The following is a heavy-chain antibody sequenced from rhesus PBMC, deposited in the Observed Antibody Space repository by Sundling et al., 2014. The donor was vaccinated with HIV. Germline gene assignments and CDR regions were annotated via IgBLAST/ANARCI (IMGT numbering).Heavy chain of an antibody. CDR3: AREVCSGGVCTLDY. CDR2: TYGSSGTT. V-gene: IGHV4S9*01. CDR1: GGSVNNYY. J-gene: IGHJ4*01. D-gene: IGHD2-39*02. Sequence: QVQLQESGPGLVKPSETLSLTCAVSGGSVNNYYWNWIRQPPEKGLEWIGNTYGSSGTTFYNPSLKNRVIISKDTSRNQVFLKLKSVTAADTAVYYCAREVCSGGVCTLDYWGPGSPDYRLL.